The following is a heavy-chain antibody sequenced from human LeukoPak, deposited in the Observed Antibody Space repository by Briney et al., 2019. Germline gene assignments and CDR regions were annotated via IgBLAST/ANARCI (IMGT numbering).Heavy chain of an antibody. D-gene: IGHD6-13*01. CDR1: GGAICSSSYY. CDR3: ARRLAGTEDY. Sequence: PSETLSLTCTVSGGAICSSSYYWGWIRQPPGRGLEWIGSFYYSGSTYYNPSLRSRVTISVDTSKNQFSLRLSSVSATDTAVYYCARRLAGTEDYWGQGTLVIVSS. J-gene: IGHJ4*02. V-gene: IGHV4-39*01. CDR2: FYYSGST.